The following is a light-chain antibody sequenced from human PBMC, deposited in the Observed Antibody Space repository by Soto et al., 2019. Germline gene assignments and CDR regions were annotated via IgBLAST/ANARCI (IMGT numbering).Light chain of an antibody. CDR1: QSVSAN. J-gene: IGKJ1*01. CDR2: GAS. Sequence: ELVMPQSPATLSVSPGERATLSCRPSQSVSANLARYQQKPGQSPTLLIYGASTRAIRISARISGSGSGTEFTLTISSLQSEDFAVYYCQHYNGWPAWTFGQGTKV. V-gene: IGKV3-15*01. CDR3: QHYNGWPAWT.